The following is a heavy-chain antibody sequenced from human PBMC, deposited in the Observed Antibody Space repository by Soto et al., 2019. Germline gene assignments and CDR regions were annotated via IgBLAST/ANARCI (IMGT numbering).Heavy chain of an antibody. CDR2: IKYSGHT. CDR1: GGSISSISYY. Sequence: QLQLQESGPGLVKPSETLALTCTVSGGSISSISYYWGWIRQPPGKGLEWIGSIKYSGHTFYNPSLKSRVTMSGDTSKNQCSLRLSSVTAAETAVYYCARVDIAGVPSTTFDYWGQGTLVTVSS. J-gene: IGHJ4*02. CDR3: ARVDIAGVPSTTFDY. D-gene: IGHD2-2*01. V-gene: IGHV4-39*01.